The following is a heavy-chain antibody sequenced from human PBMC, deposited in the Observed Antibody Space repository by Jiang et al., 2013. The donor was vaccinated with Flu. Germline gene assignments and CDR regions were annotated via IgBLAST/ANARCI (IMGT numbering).Heavy chain of an antibody. CDR1: GDSISSSGYY. D-gene: IGHD3-3*01. J-gene: IGHJ6*02. CDR3: SRLGGDYDFWSDYYRYGMDV. Sequence: LLKPSETLSLTCTVSGDSISSSGYYWAWIRQPPGKGLEWIGSIYYSESTYYNPSLMSRVTISVDTSRNEFSLKLRSVTAADTAVYYCSRLGGDYDFWSDYYRYGMDVWGQGTTVTVSS. V-gene: IGHV4-39*01. CDR2: IYYSEST.